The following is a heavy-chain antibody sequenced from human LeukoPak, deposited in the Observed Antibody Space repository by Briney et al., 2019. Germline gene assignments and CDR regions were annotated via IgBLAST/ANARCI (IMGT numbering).Heavy chain of an antibody. Sequence: ASVKVSCKASGYTFTSYGISWVRQAPGQGLEWMGWISAYNGNTNYAQKLQGRVTMTTDTSTSTAYMELRSLRSDDTAVYYCARTKAYYDILTGYYPYWYCDLWGRGTLVTVSS. J-gene: IGHJ2*01. V-gene: IGHV1-18*01. CDR2: ISAYNGNT. D-gene: IGHD3-9*01. CDR1: GYTFTSYG. CDR3: ARTKAYYDILTGYYPYWYCDL.